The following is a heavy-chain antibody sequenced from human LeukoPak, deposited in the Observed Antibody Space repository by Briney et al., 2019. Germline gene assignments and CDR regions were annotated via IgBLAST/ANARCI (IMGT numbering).Heavy chain of an antibody. V-gene: IGHV3-74*01. J-gene: IGHJ5*02. D-gene: IGHD6-6*01. Sequence: GGSLRLSCAASGFTFSSYWMHWVRQAPGKGLVWVSRINTNGSSTSYADSVKGRFTISRDNAKNTLYLQMNSLRAEDTAVYYCASAGGPEYSSSFNWFDPWGQGTLVTVSS. CDR2: INTNGSST. CDR1: GFTFSSYW. CDR3: ASAGGPEYSSSFNWFDP.